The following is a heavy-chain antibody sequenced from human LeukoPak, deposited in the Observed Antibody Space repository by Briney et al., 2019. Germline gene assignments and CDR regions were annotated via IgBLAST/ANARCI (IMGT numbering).Heavy chain of an antibody. CDR1: VGSISSYY. CDR3: ARTTEGYAGGPGYSYYYYMDV. V-gene: IGHV4-59*01. J-gene: IGHJ6*03. CDR2: IYYSGST. Sequence: SETLSLTCTVSVGSISSYYWSWIRQPPGKGLEWIGYIYYSGSTNYNPSLKSRVTISVDTSKSQFSLKLRSVTAADTAAYYCARTTEGYAGGPGYSYYYYMDVWGQGTLVTVSS. D-gene: IGHD5-12*01.